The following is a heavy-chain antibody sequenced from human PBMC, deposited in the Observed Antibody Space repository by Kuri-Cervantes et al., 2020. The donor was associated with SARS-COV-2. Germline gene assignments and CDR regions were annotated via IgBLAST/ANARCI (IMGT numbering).Heavy chain of an antibody. CDR3: TTALTPQMYYYGSGRED. CDR2: IKSKTDGGTT. Sequence: GGSLRLSCAASGFTFSNAWMSWVRQAPGKGLEWVGRIKSKTDGGTTDYAAPVKGRFTISRDDSKNTLYLQMNSLKTEDTAVYYCTTALTPQMYYYGSGREDWGQGTLVTVSS. D-gene: IGHD3-10*01. V-gene: IGHV3-15*01. J-gene: IGHJ4*02. CDR1: GFTFSNAW.